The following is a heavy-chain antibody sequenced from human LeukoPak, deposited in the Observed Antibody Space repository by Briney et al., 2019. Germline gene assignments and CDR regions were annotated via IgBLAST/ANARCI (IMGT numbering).Heavy chain of an antibody. CDR1: GFTVSSTY. V-gene: IGHV3-21*01. CDR2: ISSSSSYI. Sequence: GGSLRLSCAASGFTVSSTYMSWVRQAPGKGLEWVSSISSSSSYIYYADSVKGRFTISRDNAKNSLYLQMNSLRAEDTAVYYCAKGYDILTGPGDYWGQGTLVTVSS. CDR3: AKGYDILTGPGDY. J-gene: IGHJ4*02. D-gene: IGHD3-9*01.